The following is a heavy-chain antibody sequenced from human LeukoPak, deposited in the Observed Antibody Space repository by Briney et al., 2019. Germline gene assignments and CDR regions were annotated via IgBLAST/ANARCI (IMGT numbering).Heavy chain of an antibody. CDR2: IYDSGST. CDR1: GGSLSNHY. V-gene: IGHV4-4*07. CDR3: VGATQGSYFDY. J-gene: IGHJ4*02. Sequence: ASETLSLTCTVSGGSLSNHYWSWIRQPPGKGLEWIGHIYDSGSTTYNPSLKSRVTMSVDTSKNQFSLNLSSVTAADTAVYYCVGATQGSYFDYWGQGTRVTVSS.